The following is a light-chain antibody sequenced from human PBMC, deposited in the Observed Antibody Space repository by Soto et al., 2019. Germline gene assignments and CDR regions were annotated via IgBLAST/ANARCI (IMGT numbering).Light chain of an antibody. V-gene: IGLV2-23*03. J-gene: IGLJ2*01. CDR2: EGS. CDR3: CSYAGSSTFVV. CDR1: SSDVGSYNL. Sequence: ALTQPASVSGSPGQSIIISCTGTSSDVGSYNLVSWYQQHPGKAPKLRIYEGSKRPSGVSNRFSGSKSGNTASLTISGLQAEDEADYYCCSYAGSSTFVVFGGGTKLTVL.